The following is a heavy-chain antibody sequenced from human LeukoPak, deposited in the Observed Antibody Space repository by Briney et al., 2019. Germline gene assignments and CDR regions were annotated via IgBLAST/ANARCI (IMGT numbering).Heavy chain of an antibody. CDR1: GFTFSSYG. CDR2: ISNDGSNK. CDR3: AKAAAAPGFDF. D-gene: IGHD6-13*01. Sequence: GGSLRLSCAASGFTFSSYGMHWVRQAPGKGLEWVAVISNDGSNKYYADSVKGRFTISRDNSKNTIYLQMNSLRAEDTALYYCAKAAAAPGFDFWGQGTLVTVSS. V-gene: IGHV3-30*18. J-gene: IGHJ4*02.